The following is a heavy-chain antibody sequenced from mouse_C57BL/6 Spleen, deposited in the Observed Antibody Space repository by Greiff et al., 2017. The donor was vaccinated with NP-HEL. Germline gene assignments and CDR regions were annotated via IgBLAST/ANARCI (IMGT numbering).Heavy chain of an antibody. Sequence: QVQLQQPGAELVKPGASVKMSCKASGYTFTSYWITWVKQRPGQGLEWIGDIYPGSGSTNYNEKFKSKATLTVDTSSSTAYMQLSSLTSEDSAVYYCASWDYDAGKGSYYFDYWGQSTTLTVSS. CDR3: ASWDYDAGKGSYYFDY. CDR1: GYTFTSYW. V-gene: IGHV1-55*01. CDR2: IYPGSGST. D-gene: IGHD2-4*01. J-gene: IGHJ2*01.